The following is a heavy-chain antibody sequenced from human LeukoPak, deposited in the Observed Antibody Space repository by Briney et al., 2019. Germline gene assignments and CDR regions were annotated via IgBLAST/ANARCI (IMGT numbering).Heavy chain of an antibody. CDR3: VRDFGDY. J-gene: IGHJ4*02. D-gene: IGHD3-3*01. CDR1: GFTVSHYW. V-gene: IGHV3-7*01. Sequence: GGSLRLSCAASGFTVSHYWLSWVRQAPGKGLEGVANIKQDGSDKYYVDSVKGRFTISRDNAKSSLYLQMDSLRAEDTAVYYCVRDFGDYWGQGTLVTVSS. CDR2: IKQDGSDK.